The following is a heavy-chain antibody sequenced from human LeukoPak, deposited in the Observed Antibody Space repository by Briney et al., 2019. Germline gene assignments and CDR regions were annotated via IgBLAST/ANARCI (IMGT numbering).Heavy chain of an antibody. D-gene: IGHD6-19*01. CDR2: IYHSGST. CDR1: GGSISSGGYY. J-gene: IGHJ3*02. CDR3: ARNGPEWLNAFDI. V-gene: IGHV4-30-2*01. Sequence: SETLSLTCTVSGGSISSGGYYWSWIRQPPGKGLEWIGYIYHSGSTYYNPSLKSRVTISVDRSKNQFSLKLSSVTAADTAVYYCARNGPEWLNAFDIWGQGTMVTVSS.